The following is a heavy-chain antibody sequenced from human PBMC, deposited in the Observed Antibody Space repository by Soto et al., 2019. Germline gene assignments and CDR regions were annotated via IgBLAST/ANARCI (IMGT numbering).Heavy chain of an antibody. CDR1: GGSISSYY. D-gene: IGHD3-22*01. V-gene: IGHV4-59*01. Sequence: ETLSLTCTVSGGSISSYYWSWIRQPPGKGLEWIGYIYYSGSTNYNPSLKSRVTISVDTSKNQFSLKLSSVTAADTAVYYCARENYYDSSGYYYEAFDIWGQGTMVTVSS. CDR2: IYYSGST. CDR3: ARENYYDSSGYYYEAFDI. J-gene: IGHJ3*02.